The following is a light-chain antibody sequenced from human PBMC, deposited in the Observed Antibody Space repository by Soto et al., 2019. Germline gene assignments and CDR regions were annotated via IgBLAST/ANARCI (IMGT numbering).Light chain of an antibody. V-gene: IGLV1-40*01. CDR2: GNT. CDR1: SSNIGAGYD. J-gene: IGLJ1*01. CDR3: QSYDSSLSGYV. Sequence: QSVLTKPPAVSGAPGQRVTISCTGSSSNIGAGYDVHWYQQLPGTAPKLLIYGNTNRPSGVPDRISGSKSGTSASLAISGLQAEDATDYYCQSYDSSLSGYVFGTGTKVTVL.